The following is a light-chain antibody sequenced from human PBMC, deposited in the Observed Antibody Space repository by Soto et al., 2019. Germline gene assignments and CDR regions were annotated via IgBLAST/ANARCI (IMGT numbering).Light chain of an antibody. V-gene: IGLV2-14*01. CDR1: SSDVGGYNY. CDR2: EVS. J-gene: IGLJ1*01. CDR3: SSYTSSNTLV. Sequence: QSVLTQPASVSASPGQSITISCTGTSSDVGGYNYVSWYQQHPGKAPNLMIYEVSNRPSGVSNRFSGSKSGNTASLTISGLQAEDEADYYCSSYTSSNTLVFGTGTKVTVL.